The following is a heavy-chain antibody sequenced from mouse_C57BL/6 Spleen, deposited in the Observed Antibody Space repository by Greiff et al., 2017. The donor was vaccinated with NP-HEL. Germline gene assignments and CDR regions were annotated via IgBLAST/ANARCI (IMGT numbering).Heavy chain of an antibody. CDR1: GYTFTSYW. CDR3: AREEFLRRDAFDY. CDR2: IDPSDSYT. V-gene: IGHV1-59*01. Sequence: QVQLKQPGAELVRPGTSVKLSCKASGYTFTSYWMHWVKQRPGQGLEWIGVIDPSDSYTNYNQKFKGKATLTVDTSSSTAYMQLSSLTSEDSAVYYCAREEFLRRDAFDYWGQGTTLTVSS. J-gene: IGHJ2*01. D-gene: IGHD2-12*01.